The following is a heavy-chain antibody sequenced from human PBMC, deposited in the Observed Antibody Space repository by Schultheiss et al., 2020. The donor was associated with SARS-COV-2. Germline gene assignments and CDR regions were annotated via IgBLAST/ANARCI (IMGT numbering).Heavy chain of an antibody. V-gene: IGHV4-59*10. J-gene: IGHJ4*02. Sequence: SETLSLTCAVYGGSFSGYYWSWIRQPAGKGLEWIGRIYTSGSTNYNPSLKSRVTISVDTSKNQFSLKLSSVTAADTAVYYCARHGDANYDYVWGSYRKNGFDYWGQGTLVTVSS. CDR1: GGSFSGYY. CDR2: IYTSGST. CDR3: ARHGDANYDYVWGSYRKNGFDY. D-gene: IGHD3-16*02.